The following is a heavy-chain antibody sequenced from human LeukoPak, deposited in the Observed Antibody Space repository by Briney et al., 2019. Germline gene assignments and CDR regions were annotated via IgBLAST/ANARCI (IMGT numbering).Heavy chain of an antibody. Sequence: SETLSLTCTVSGGPISSYYWSWIRQPAGKGLEWIGRIYTSGSTNYNPSLKSRVTMSVDTSKNQFSLKLSSVTAADTAVYYCARGPWDYDSSGYYNWYFDLWGRGTLVTVSS. CDR2: IYTSGST. J-gene: IGHJ2*01. CDR3: ARGPWDYDSSGYYNWYFDL. D-gene: IGHD3-22*01. CDR1: GGPISSYY. V-gene: IGHV4-4*07.